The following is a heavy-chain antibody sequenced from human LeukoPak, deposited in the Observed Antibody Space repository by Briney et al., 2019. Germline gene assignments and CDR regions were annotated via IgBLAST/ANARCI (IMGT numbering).Heavy chain of an antibody. CDR3: ARAPGWELRLFDS. CDR2: IYYSGST. J-gene: IGHJ4*02. Sequence: NPSETLSLTCTVSGGSISNYYWSWIRQPPGKGLEWVGYIYYSGSTNYNPSLKSRVTISVETSKNQFSLQLSSVTAADTAMYFCARAPGWELRLFDSWGQGALVTVSS. CDR1: GGSISNYY. D-gene: IGHD4-23*01. V-gene: IGHV4-59*01.